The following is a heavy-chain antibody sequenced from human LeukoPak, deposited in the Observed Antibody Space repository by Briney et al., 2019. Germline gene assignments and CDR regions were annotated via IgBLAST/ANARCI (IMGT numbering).Heavy chain of an antibody. J-gene: IGHJ4*02. CDR2: IYHSGST. V-gene: IGHV4-4*02. Sequence: NASETLSLTCAVSGGSTSSSNWWSWVRQPPGKGLEWIGEIYHSGSTNYNPSLKSRVTISVDKSKNQFSLKLSSVTAADTAVYYCASISLDFDYWGQGTLVTVSS. CDR3: ASISLDFDY. D-gene: IGHD3-9*01. CDR1: GGSTSSSNW.